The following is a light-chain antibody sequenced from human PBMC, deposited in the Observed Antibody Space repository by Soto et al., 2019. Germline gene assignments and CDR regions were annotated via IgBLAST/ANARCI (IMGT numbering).Light chain of an antibody. Sequence: EIVLTQSPATLSLSPGERATLSCWASQSVSNYLAWYQQKPGQAPRLLIYDASNRATGIPARFSGSGSGTAFTLTISSLEPEDFAVYYCQQRSKWPPITFGQGTRLEIK. V-gene: IGKV3-11*01. CDR3: QQRSKWPPIT. CDR2: DAS. J-gene: IGKJ5*01. CDR1: QSVSNY.